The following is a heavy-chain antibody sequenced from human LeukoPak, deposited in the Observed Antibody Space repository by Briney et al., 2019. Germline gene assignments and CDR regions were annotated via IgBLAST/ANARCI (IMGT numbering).Heavy chain of an antibody. J-gene: IGHJ4*02. D-gene: IGHD1-26*01. CDR3: ARDGGGSGRSKRFDY. Sequence: ASVKVSCKTSGYTFTHYVISWVRQAPGQGLEWMGRISPYNGNTKYAQKLQGRVTMTTDTSTSTAYMELRSLRSDDTAVYYCARDGGGSGRSKRFDYWGQGTLVTVSS. CDR1: GYTFTHYV. CDR2: ISPYNGNT. V-gene: IGHV1-18*01.